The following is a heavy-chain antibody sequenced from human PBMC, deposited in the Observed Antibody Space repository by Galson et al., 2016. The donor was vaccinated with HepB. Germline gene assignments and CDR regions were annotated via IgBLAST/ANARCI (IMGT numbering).Heavy chain of an antibody. CDR1: GSTFSSYS. CDR3: ARGFNYYDSCMIY. Sequence: SLRLSCAASGSTFSSYSMHWVRQAPGKGLEWVAVITYDGSNKFYADSVKGRFTISRDNSKNTLYLQMNNLRAEDTAIYYCARGFNYYDSCMIYWGQGTQVTVSS. V-gene: IGHV3-30-3*01. D-gene: IGHD3-22*01. CDR2: ITYDGSNK. J-gene: IGHJ4*02.